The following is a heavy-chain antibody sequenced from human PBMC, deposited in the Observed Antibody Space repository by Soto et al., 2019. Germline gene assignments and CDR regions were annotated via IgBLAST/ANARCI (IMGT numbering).Heavy chain of an antibody. CDR2: INTNTGNP. D-gene: IGHD6-6*01. Sequence: ASVKVSCKASGYTFTSYAMNWVRQAPGQGLEWMGWINTNTGNPTYAQGFTGRFVFSLDTSVSTAYLQISSLKAEDTAVYYCARNTHLYSSSYYYYYYYMDVWGKGTTVTVSS. CDR1: GYTFTSYA. V-gene: IGHV7-4-1*02. J-gene: IGHJ6*03. CDR3: ARNTHLYSSSYYYYYYYMDV.